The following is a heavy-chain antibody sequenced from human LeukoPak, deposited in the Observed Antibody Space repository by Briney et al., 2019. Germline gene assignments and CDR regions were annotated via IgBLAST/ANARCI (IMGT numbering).Heavy chain of an antibody. CDR3: AKDVVRGNFYYYYYYMDV. CDR1: GFTFSSYA. V-gene: IGHV3-23*01. J-gene: IGHJ6*03. Sequence: GSLRLSCAASGFTFSSYAMSWVRQAPGKGLEWVSAISGSGGSTYYADSVKGRFTISRDNSKNTLYLQMNSLRAEDTAVYYCAKDVVRGNFYYYYYYMDVWGKGTTVTVSS. D-gene: IGHD3-16*02. CDR2: ISGSGGST.